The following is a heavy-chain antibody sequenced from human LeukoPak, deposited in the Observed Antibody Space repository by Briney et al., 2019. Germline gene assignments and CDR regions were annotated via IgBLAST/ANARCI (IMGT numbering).Heavy chain of an antibody. J-gene: IGHJ4*02. D-gene: IGHD2-8*02. CDR1: GFTFSSSA. Sequence: GGSLRLSCVASGFTFSSSAMHWVRQGLGKGLEWVAYIAHHGNNKYYADSVKGRFTISRDNSKGSLYLQMNSLRADDTAVYYCAKDGSWSCTDWGQGTLVRVSS. V-gene: IGHV3-30*02. CDR3: AKDGSWSCTD. CDR2: IAHHGNNK.